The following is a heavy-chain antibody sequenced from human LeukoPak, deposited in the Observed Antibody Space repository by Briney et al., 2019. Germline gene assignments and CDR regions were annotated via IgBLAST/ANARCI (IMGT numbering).Heavy chain of an antibody. CDR1: GFTFSNYG. J-gene: IGHJ4*02. CDR3: AKEIPDYGDFSYFDY. CDR2: IRYDGSNK. D-gene: IGHD4-17*01. V-gene: IGHV3-30*02. Sequence: PGGSLRLSCAASGFTFSNYGIHWVRQAPGKGLQWVTFIRYDGSNKYYADSVKGRFTISRDNSKNTLYLQMNSLRAEDTAVYYCAKEIPDYGDFSYFDYWGQGTLVTVSS.